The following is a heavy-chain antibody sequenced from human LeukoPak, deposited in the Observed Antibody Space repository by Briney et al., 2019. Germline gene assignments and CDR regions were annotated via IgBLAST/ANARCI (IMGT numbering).Heavy chain of an antibody. J-gene: IGHJ5*02. CDR1: EYTFTAYL. CDR3: ARGSYDTSGYYRGGWFDP. V-gene: IGHV1-2*02. Sequence: GASVKVSCKASEYTFTAYLIHWVRQAPGQGLEWMGWINPYSGGTNYAQRFQGRVTMTRDTSISTAFMELRSLRSDDTAVYYCARGSYDTSGYYRGGWFDPWGQGTLVTVSS. CDR2: INPYSGGT. D-gene: IGHD3-22*01.